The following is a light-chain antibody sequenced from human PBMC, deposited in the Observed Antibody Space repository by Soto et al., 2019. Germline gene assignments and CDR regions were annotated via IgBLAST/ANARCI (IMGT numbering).Light chain of an antibody. CDR3: QSYDSSLSALV. J-gene: IGLJ2*01. V-gene: IGLV1-40*01. CDR1: SSNIGSGYD. Sequence: QSVVTQPPSVSGAPGQRVTISCIGSSSNIGSGYDVHWYQQLPGTAPKLLIYGNTNRPSGVPDRFSGSKSGTSASLAITGLQAEDEADYYCQSYDSSLSALVFGGGTKVTVL. CDR2: GNT.